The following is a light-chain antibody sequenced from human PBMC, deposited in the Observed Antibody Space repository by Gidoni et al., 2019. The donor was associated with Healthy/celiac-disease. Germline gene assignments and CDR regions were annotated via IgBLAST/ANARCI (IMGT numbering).Light chain of an antibody. J-gene: IGKJ1*01. CDR2: AAA. CDR3: QQSYSTPQT. Sequence: DIQMTQSPSSLSASVGDRVTITCRASQSMSSYLKWYQQKTGKAPKLLIYAAASLQSGVPSRVSGSGSGTDFTLTISSRQPEDFATYYCQQSYSTPQTFGQGTKVEIK. V-gene: IGKV1-39*01. CDR1: QSMSSY.